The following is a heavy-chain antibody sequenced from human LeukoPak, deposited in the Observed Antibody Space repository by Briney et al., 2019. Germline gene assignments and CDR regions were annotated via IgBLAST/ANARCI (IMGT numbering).Heavy chain of an antibody. V-gene: IGHV3-74*01. CDR2: INSDGSST. Sequence: GGSLRLSCAASGFTFSSYWMHWVRLAPGKGLVWVSRINSDGSSTSYADSVKGRFTISRDNAKNTLYLQMNSLRAEDTAVYYCARAARITMVRGVINAHFDYWGQGTLVTVSS. CDR1: GFTFSSYW. D-gene: IGHD3-10*01. J-gene: IGHJ4*02. CDR3: ARAARITMVRGVINAHFDY.